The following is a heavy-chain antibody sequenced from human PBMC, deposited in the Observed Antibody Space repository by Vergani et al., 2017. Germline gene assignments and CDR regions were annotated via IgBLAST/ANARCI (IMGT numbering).Heavy chain of an antibody. Sequence: QVQLVQSGAEVKKPGASVKVSCKASGYTFTGYYMHWVRQAPGQGLEWMGWINPNSGGTNYAQKFQGRVTMTRDTSISTAYMELSRLRSDDTAVYYCAREADIVVVVAATQAFVIWGQGTMVTVSS. V-gene: IGHV1-2*02. J-gene: IGHJ3*02. CDR2: INPNSGGT. D-gene: IGHD2-15*01. CDR1: GYTFTGYY. CDR3: AREADIVVVVAATQAFVI.